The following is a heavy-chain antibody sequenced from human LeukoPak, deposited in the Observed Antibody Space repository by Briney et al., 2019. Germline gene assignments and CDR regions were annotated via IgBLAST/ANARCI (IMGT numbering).Heavy chain of an antibody. CDR2: IQSDGSEK. CDR3: VRDGYSWNYEY. CDR1: GFTFSDYG. Sequence: GGSLRLSCAASGFTFSDYGMHWVRQAPGKGLEWVAFIQSDGSEKSSADSVKGRFSISRDKSKNTLYLQMDSLRAEDTAVYYCVRDGYSWNYEYWGQGTLVTVSS. J-gene: IGHJ4*02. D-gene: IGHD1-7*01. V-gene: IGHV3-30*02.